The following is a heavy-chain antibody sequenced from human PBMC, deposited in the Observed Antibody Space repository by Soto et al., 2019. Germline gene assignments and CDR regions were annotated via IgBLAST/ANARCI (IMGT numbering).Heavy chain of an antibody. D-gene: IGHD3-10*01. J-gene: IGHJ3*02. Sequence: QVQLVQSGAEVKKPGSSVKVSCKASGGTFSSYTISWVRQAPGQGLEWMGRIIPSLGIANYAQKFQNRVTITMDKTTTTSYMELRNLKSEDPFVYCGVRDFRTIVRRALIDGDAFVIWGKGTMVFVSS. CDR2: IIPSLGIA. CDR1: GGTFSSYT. CDR3: VRDFRTIVRRALIDGDAFVI. V-gene: IGHV1-69*08.